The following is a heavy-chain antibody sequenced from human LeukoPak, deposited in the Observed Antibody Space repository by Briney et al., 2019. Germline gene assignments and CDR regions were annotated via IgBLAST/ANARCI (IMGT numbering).Heavy chain of an antibody. CDR2: ISAYNGNT. V-gene: IGHV1-18*01. CDR1: GYTFTSYG. CDR3: ARENESSSWPNDY. D-gene: IGHD6-13*01. Sequence: ASVKVSCKASGYTFTSYGISWVRQAPGQGLEWMGWISAYNGNTNYAQKLQGRVTMTRDTSTSTVYMELSSLRSEDTAVYYCARENESSSWPNDYWGQGTLVTVSS. J-gene: IGHJ4*02.